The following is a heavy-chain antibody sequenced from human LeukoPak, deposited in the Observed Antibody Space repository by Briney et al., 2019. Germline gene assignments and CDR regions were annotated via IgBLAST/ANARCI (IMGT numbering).Heavy chain of an antibody. J-gene: IGHJ5*02. CDR2: INHSGST. CDR3: ASGSSSVRFDP. CDR1: GGSFSGYY. V-gene: IGHV4-34*01. Sequence: SETLSLTCAVYGGSFSGYYWSWIRQPPGKGLEWIGEINHSGSTNYNPSLKSRVTISVDTSKNQFSLKLSSVTAADTAVYYCASGSSSVRFDPWGQGTLVTVSS. D-gene: IGHD6-6*01.